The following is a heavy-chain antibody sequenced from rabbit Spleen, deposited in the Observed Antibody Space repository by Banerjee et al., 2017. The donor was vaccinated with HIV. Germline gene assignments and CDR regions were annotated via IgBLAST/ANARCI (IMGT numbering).Heavy chain of an antibody. Sequence: QEQLMESGGGLVKPEGSLTLTCTASGFSFSYRQVMCWVRQAPGKGLQWIGCMNTVSGNTVYATWAKGRFPISRTSSTTVALQMTSLTAADTATYFCARDLADVIGWNLDLWGPGTLVTVS. D-gene: IGHD1-1*01. CDR1: GFSFSYRQV. V-gene: IGHV1S45*01. J-gene: IGHJ4*01. CDR3: ARDLADVIGWNLDL. CDR2: MNTVSGNT.